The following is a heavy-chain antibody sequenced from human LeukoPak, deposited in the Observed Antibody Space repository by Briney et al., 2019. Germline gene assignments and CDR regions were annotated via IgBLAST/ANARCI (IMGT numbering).Heavy chain of an antibody. Sequence: ASVTVSCTASAYTFTFYYIHYVRQALGQGNELMGWINPNTGDTKYAQKFQCRVTMNRDTSISTAYMKLGRLRSDDTTVYCCARQSLRNFDYWGQGTLVTVSS. CDR2: INPNTGDT. CDR3: ARQSLRNFDY. CDR1: AYTFTFYY. J-gene: IGHJ4*02. D-gene: IGHD5/OR15-5a*01. V-gene: IGHV1-2*02.